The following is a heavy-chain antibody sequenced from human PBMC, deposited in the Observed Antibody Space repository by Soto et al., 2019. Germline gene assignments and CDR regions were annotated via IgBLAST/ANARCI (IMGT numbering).Heavy chain of an antibody. Sequence: GGSLRLSCEALGFPFGFYFMPWVRQAPGKGLEWVAVISHDGNNKYYADSVKGRFTISRGNSKNTLYLQMNSLRAEDTAVYYCARGPIAARGYFDYWGQGTLVTVSS. V-gene: IGHV3-30*14. D-gene: IGHD6-6*01. CDR2: ISHDGNNK. CDR1: GFPFGFYF. CDR3: ARGPIAARGYFDY. J-gene: IGHJ4*02.